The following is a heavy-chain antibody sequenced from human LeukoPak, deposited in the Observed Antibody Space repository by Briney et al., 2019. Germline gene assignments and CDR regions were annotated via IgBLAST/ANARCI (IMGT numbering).Heavy chain of an antibody. CDR1: GGSFSGYY. J-gene: IGHJ5*02. Sequence: SETLSLTCAVYGGSFSGYYWSWIRQPPGKGREWIGEINYSGSTNYNASLKSRVTISVDTSKNQFSLRLSSVTAADTAMYYCAPRGDIEHSYGYGKWFDPWGQGTRVTVSS. V-gene: IGHV4-34*01. CDR2: INYSGST. CDR3: APRGDIEHSYGYGKWFDP. D-gene: IGHD5-18*01.